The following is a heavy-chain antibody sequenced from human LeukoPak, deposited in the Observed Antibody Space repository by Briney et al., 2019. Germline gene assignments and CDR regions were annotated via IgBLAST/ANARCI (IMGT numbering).Heavy chain of an antibody. Sequence: GGSLRLSCTASGFTFGDYGLSWVRQAPGKGLEWVGFIRSETYGGTTEYAASVKGRFTISRDESKRIAHLQMNSLTSEDTALYYCARVLSTSWPFYYYYGMDVWGQGTTVTVSS. D-gene: IGHD6-13*01. CDR2: IRSETYGGTT. J-gene: IGHJ6*02. V-gene: IGHV3-49*04. CDR3: ARVLSTSWPFYYYYGMDV. CDR1: GFTFGDYG.